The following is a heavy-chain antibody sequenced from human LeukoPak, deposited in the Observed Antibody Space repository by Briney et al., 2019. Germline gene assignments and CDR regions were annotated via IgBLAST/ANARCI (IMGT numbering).Heavy chain of an antibody. CDR2: ISSSSSYI. CDR1: GFTFSSYS. V-gene: IGHV3-21*01. CDR3: ARVGTLGWFDP. Sequence: GGSLRLSCAASGFTFSSYSMNWVRQAPGKGLEWVSSISSSSSYIYYADSVKGRFTISRDNAKNSLYLQMNSLRAEDTAVYYCARVGTLGWFDPWGQGTLVTVSS. J-gene: IGHJ5*02.